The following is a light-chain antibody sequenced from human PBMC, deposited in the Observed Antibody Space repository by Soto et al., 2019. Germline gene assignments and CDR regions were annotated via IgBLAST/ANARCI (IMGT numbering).Light chain of an antibody. Sequence: EIVLTQSPGTLSLSPGERATLSCRASQSVSSSYLAWYQQKPGQAPRLLIYGASSRATGIPDRFSGSGSGTDFTVTISRLEPEDFAVYYCQQYGSPPGTFGQGTKVEIK. CDR3: QQYGSPPGT. CDR1: QSVSSSY. CDR2: GAS. V-gene: IGKV3-20*01. J-gene: IGKJ1*01.